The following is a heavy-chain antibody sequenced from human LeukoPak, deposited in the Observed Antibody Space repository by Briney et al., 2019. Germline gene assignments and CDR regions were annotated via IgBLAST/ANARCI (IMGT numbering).Heavy chain of an antibody. V-gene: IGHV3-23*01. Sequence: PGGSLRLSCAASGFNFSSFAMTWVRPAPGKGLEGVCSITGGHHATYNTDSVKGRFTISRDNAKNTLYLQMNSLRADDTAIYYCTKEPNGDYIGAFDRWGQGTLVTVPS. CDR3: TKEPNGDYIGAFDR. CDR2: ITGGHHAT. J-gene: IGHJ5*02. D-gene: IGHD4-17*01. CDR1: GFNFSSFA.